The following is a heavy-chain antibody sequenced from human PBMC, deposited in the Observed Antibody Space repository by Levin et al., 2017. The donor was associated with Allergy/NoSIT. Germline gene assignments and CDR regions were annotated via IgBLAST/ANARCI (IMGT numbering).Heavy chain of an antibody. CDR2: IYSGGST. V-gene: IGHV3-53*01. Sequence: LSLTCAASGFTVSSNYMSWVRQAPGKGLEWVSVIYSGGSTYYADSVKGRFTISRDNSKNTLYLQMNSLRAEDTAVYYCARGKVYYYYYGMDVWGQGTTVTVSS. CDR3: ARGKVYYYYYGMDV. CDR1: GFTVSSNY. J-gene: IGHJ6*02.